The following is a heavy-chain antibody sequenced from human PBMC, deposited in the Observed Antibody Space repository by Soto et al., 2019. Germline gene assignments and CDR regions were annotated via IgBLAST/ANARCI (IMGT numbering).Heavy chain of an antibody. J-gene: IGHJ4*02. CDR2: IIPLFGTT. Sequence: EASVKVSCKASEGTFSNYAITWVRQAPGQGLEWMGGIIPLFGTTNYAQKFQGRVTITADESTSTAYMELISLTSEDTAVYYCARDHSIYGDYAVKGLRDWGQGVLVTVSS. V-gene: IGHV1-69*13. CDR3: ARDHSIYGDYAVKGLRD. CDR1: EGTFSNYA. D-gene: IGHD4-17*01.